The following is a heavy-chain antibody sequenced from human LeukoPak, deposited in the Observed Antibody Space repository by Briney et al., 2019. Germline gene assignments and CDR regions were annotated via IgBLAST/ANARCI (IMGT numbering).Heavy chain of an antibody. D-gene: IGHD3-22*01. CDR3: TTDRYYDNSELQFQH. Sequence: AGGSLRLSCAASGFTLNNAWMSWVRQAPGKGLEWLGRIKRETDGGTIDYDAPVKGRFTISRDDSRNTLYLQMDSLKIEDTAVYYCTTDRYYDNSELQFQHWGQGTLVTVSS. CDR2: IKRETDGGTI. CDR1: GFTLNNAW. V-gene: IGHV3-15*01. J-gene: IGHJ1*01.